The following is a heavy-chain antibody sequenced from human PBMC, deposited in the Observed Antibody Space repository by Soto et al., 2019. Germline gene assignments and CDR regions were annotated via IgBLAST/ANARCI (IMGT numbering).Heavy chain of an antibody. D-gene: IGHD3-10*01. CDR3: ARGRGWFGELLYPTLR. V-gene: IGHV4-31*03. J-gene: IGHJ4*02. CDR2: IYYSGST. Sequence: SETLSLTCTVSGGSISSGVYYWSWIRQHPGKGLEWIGYIYYSGSTYYNPSLKSRVTISVDTSKNQFSLKLSSVTAADTAVYYCARGRGWFGELLYPTLRWGQATLVTVSS. CDR1: GGSISSGVYY.